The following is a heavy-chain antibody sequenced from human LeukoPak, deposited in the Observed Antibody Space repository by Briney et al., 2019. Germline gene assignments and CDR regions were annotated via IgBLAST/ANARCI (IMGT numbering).Heavy chain of an antibody. CDR1: GFTFSDYY. CDR2: ISSSGSTI. CDR3: ARRSAAIRSGYYYGMDV. Sequence: GGSLRLSCAASGFTFSDYYMSWIRQAPGKGLEWVSYISSSGSTIYYADSVNGRFTISRDNAKNSLYLQMNSLRAEDTAVYYCARRSAAIRSGYYYGMDVWGQGTTVTVSS. V-gene: IGHV3-11*01. D-gene: IGHD2-2*02. J-gene: IGHJ6*02.